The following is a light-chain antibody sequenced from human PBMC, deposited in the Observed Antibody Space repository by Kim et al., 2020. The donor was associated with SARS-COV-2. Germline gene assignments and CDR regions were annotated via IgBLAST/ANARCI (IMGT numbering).Light chain of an antibody. Sequence: EIVMTQSPATLSLSPGERATLSCRASQSVYSNLAWYQQKPGQAPSLVINHASARATGIPARFSGSGSGTEFTLTISSLQSEDFAVYYCQQYNNWPYTFGQGTKLEI. CDR2: HAS. V-gene: IGKV3-15*01. J-gene: IGKJ2*01. CDR1: QSVYSN. CDR3: QQYNNWPYT.